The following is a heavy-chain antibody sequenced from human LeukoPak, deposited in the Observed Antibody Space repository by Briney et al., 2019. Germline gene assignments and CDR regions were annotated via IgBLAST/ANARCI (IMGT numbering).Heavy chain of an antibody. CDR3: ARDHCSGGSCYSDGMDV. Sequence: SETLSLTCTVSGGSVSSGSYYWSWIRQPPGKGLEWIGYIYYSGSTNYNPSLKSRVTISVDTSKNQFSLKLSSVTAADTAVYYCARDHCSGGSCYSDGMDVWGQGTTVTVSS. V-gene: IGHV4-61*01. D-gene: IGHD2-15*01. CDR2: IYYSGST. J-gene: IGHJ6*02. CDR1: GGSVSSGSYY.